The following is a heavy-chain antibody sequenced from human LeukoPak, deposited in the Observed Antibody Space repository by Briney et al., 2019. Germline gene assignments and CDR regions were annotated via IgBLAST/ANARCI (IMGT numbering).Heavy chain of an antibody. CDR2: INPNSGGT. J-gene: IGHJ6*03. CDR3: ARTDYDILTYYYMDV. CDR1: GYTFTGYY. V-gene: IGHV1-2*02. Sequence: ASVKVSCKASGYTFTGYYMHWVRQAPGQGLEWMGWINPNSGGTNYAQKLQGRVTMTRDTSISTAYMELSRLRSDDTAVYYCARTDYDILTYYYMDVWGKGTTVTVSS. D-gene: IGHD3-9*01.